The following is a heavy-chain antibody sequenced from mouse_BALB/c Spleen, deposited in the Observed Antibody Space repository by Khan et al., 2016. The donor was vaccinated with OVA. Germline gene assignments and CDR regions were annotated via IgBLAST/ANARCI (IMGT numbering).Heavy chain of an antibody. Sequence: VQLQQSGAELVKPGASVKLSGKASGYTFTSYYSYWVKQMPGQGFERIGGSNPSNGGRNFNEKIRRKATLNVDKASSTAYMQLSSRTYEDSAVFYCTRSGCAAFAYWGQGNLVTVFA. D-gene: IGHD3-1*01. CDR1: GYTFTSYY. CDR3: TRSGCAAFAY. CDR2: SNPSNGGR. J-gene: IGHJ3*01. V-gene: IGHV1S81*02.